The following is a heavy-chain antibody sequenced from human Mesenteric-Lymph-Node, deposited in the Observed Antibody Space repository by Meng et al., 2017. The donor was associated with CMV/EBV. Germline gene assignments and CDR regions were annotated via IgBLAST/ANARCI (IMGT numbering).Heavy chain of an antibody. V-gene: IGHV3-11*04. D-gene: IGHD2-21*01. CDR2: ISSGGTHR. J-gene: IGHJ6*02. CDR1: GFTFNDHY. Sequence: GGSLRLSCAASGFTFNDHYMTWIRQAPGKGLEWVSSISSGGTHRYYADSVTGRFTISRDNAKNSLYLQMNSLRAEDTAVFYCASNVVVIAMPPHYYGMDVWGQGTTVTVSS. CDR3: ASNVVVIAMPPHYYGMDV.